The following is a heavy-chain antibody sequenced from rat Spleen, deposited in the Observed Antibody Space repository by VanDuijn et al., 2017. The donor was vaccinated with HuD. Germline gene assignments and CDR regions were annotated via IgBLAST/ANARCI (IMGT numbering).Heavy chain of an antibody. Sequence: EVQLVESGGGLVQPGRSLKLSCAASGFTFSNYYMAWVRQAPTKGLEWVAYISYDGGRTYYRDSVKGRFTISRDNAKSTLYLQMDSLRSEDTATYYCTTTRGYTTDYYYDWFAYWGQGTLVTVSS. J-gene: IGHJ3*01. V-gene: IGHV5-20*01. D-gene: IGHD1-6*01. CDR3: TTTRGYTTDYYYDWFAY. CDR2: ISYDGGRT. CDR1: GFTFSNYY.